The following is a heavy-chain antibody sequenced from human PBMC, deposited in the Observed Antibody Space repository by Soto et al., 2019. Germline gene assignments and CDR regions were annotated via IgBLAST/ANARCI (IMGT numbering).Heavy chain of an antibody. Sequence: SETLSLTCTVSGGSISSYYWSWIRQPPGKGLEWIGYIYYSGSTNYNPSLKSRVTISVDTSKNQFSLKLNSVTAADTAVYYCWCCQSRDHYAYSGQRTLDTVSA. D-gene: IGHD2-8*02. V-gene: IGHV4-59*01. CDR2: IYYSGST. J-gene: IGHJ1*01. CDR3: WCCQSRDHYAY. CDR1: GGSISSYY.